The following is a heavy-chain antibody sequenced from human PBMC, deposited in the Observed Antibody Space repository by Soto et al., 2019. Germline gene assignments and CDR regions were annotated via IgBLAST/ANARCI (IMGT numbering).Heavy chain of an antibody. V-gene: IGHV4-61*01. CDR2: IYYSGST. CDR1: GGSVSSGSYY. Sequence: ASETLSLTCTVSGGSVSSGSYYWSWIRQPPGKGLEWIGYIYYSGSTNYNPSLKSRVTISGDTSKNQFSLKLSSVTAADTAVYYCARDPPSDFVMVVADSGGDYWGEGILVTVS. J-gene: IGHJ4*02. CDR3: ARDPPSDFVMVVADSGGDY. D-gene: IGHD2-15*01.